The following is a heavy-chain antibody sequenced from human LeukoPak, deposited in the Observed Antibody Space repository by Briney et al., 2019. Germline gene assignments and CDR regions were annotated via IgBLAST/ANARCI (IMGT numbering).Heavy chain of an antibody. J-gene: IGHJ6*02. CDR1: GYTFTSYG. CDR2: ISAYNGKT. CDR3: ARTLLITFGGVIAYYYYGMDV. Sequence: GASVKVSCKASGYTFTSYGISWVRQAPGQGLEWMGWISAYNGKTNYAQKLQGRVTMTTDTSTSTAYMELRSLRPDDTAVYYCARTLLITFGGVIAYYYYGMDVWGQGTTVTVSS. V-gene: IGHV1-18*01. D-gene: IGHD3-16*02.